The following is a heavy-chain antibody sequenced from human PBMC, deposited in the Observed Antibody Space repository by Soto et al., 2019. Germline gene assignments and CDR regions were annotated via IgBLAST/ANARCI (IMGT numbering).Heavy chain of an antibody. CDR3: AIGGFIDSSGYYYGIDV. V-gene: IGHV1-8*01. CDR2: MNPNSGNT. CDR1: GYTFTSYD. D-gene: IGHD3-22*01. Sequence: ASVKVSCKASGYTFTSYDINWVRQATGQGLEWMGWMNPNSGNTGYAQKFQGRVTMTRNTSISTAYMELSRLRSEDTAVYYCAIGGFIDSSGYYYGIDVWGQGTTVIVSS. J-gene: IGHJ6*02.